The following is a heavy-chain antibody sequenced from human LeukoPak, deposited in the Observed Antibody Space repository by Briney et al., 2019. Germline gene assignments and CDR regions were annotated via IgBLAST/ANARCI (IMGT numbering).Heavy chain of an antibody. CDR3: ARVVVVVPAAIKGYAYYFDY. D-gene: IGHD2-2*01. CDR2: INHSGST. CDR1: GGTFSGYY. Sequence: PSETLSLTCAVYGGTFSGYYWSWIGQPPGKGREGSGEINHSGSTNYNPSLKSRVTISVDTSKKQFSLNMSSVTAADTALYYCARVVVVVPAAIKGYAYYFDYWGQGTLVTVSS. J-gene: IGHJ4*02. V-gene: IGHV4-34*01.